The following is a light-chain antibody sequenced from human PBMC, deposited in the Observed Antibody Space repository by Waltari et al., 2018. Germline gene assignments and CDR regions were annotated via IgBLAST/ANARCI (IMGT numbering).Light chain of an antibody. CDR2: GTS. Sequence: ETVLTQSPGTLSLSPGERATLSCRASQSVYPAYLAWYQQKPGHPPRLLMYGTSTRASGIPDRFSCSGCGTDFTLTISRLEPEDFSVYYCQQYGGYQGGFTFGPGTKVDIK. J-gene: IGKJ3*01. CDR3: QQYGGYQGGFT. V-gene: IGKV3-20*01. CDR1: QSVYPAY.